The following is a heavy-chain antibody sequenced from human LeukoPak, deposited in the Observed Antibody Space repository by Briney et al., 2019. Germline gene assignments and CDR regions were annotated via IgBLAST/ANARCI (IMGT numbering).Heavy chain of an antibody. CDR3: AKVVFSGNAFDI. V-gene: IGHV3-30*02. J-gene: IGHJ3*02. CDR2: IRYDGSNK. CDR1: GFTFSNYG. D-gene: IGHD1-26*01. Sequence: PGGSLRLSCAASGFTFSNYGMHWVRQAPGKGLEWVAFIRYDGSNKYYADSVKGRFTISRDNSKNTLSLQMNSLRAEDTAVYYCAKVVFSGNAFDIWGQGTMVAVSS.